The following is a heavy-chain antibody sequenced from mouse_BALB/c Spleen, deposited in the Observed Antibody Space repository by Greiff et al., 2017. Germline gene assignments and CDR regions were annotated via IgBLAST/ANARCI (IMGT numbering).Heavy chain of an antibody. D-gene: IGHD1-1*01. V-gene: IGHV1S135*01. CDR2: IDPYNGGT. J-gene: IGHJ3*01. CDR3: ARSPSGSSAWFAY. CDR1: GYAFTSYN. Sequence: EVQLHQSGPELVKPGASVKVSCKASGYAFTSYNMYWVKQSHGKSLEWIGYIDPYNGGTSYNQKFKGKATLTVDKSSSTAYMHLNSLTSEDSAVYYCARSPSGSSAWFAYWGQGTLVTVSA.